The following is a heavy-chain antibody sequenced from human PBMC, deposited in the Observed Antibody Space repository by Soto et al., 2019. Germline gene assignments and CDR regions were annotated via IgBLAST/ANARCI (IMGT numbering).Heavy chain of an antibody. D-gene: IGHD3-22*01. V-gene: IGHV1-18*01. CDR3: ARVAYDSGGYISRASDH. CDR2: ITAYNGNT. Sequence: ASVKVSCKASGYTFTSYGISWGRQAPGQGFGWRGWITAYNGNTNYAQKLQGRVTMTTATSTSTAYMELRSLRSEDTVVYFFARVAYDSGGYISRASDHWGQGTLVTVPS. J-gene: IGHJ4*02. CDR1: GYTFTSYG.